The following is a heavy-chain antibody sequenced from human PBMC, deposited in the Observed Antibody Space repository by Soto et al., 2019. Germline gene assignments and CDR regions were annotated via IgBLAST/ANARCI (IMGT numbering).Heavy chain of an antibody. J-gene: IGHJ5*02. V-gene: IGHV1-46*01. CDR1: GYTFTSYY. CDR2: INPSGGST. D-gene: IGHD5-18*01. CDR3: ARGRINQLWLRGRGFDP. Sequence: ASVKVSCKASGYTFTSYYMHWVRQAPGQGLEWMGIINPSGGSTSYAQKFQGRVTMTRDTSTSTVYMELSSLRSEDTAVYYCARGRINQLWLRGRGFDPWGQGTLVTVSS.